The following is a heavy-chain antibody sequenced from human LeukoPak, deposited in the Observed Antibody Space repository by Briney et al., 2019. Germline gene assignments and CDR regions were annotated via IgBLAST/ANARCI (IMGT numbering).Heavy chain of an antibody. D-gene: IGHD4/OR15-4a*01. CDR2: INHSGST. CDR3: AAAMVYYFDY. Sequence: PSETLSLTCAVYGGSFRGYYWLWLRQPPGKGLEWIGEINHSGSTNYNPSLKSRVTISVDTSKNQYSLKLSSVTAADTAVYYCAAAMVYYFDYWGKGTLVTVSS. CDR1: GGSFRGYY. V-gene: IGHV4-34*01. J-gene: IGHJ4*02.